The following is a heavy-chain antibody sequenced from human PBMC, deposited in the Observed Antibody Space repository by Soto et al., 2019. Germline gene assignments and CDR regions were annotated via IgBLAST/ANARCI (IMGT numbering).Heavy chain of an antibody. Sequence: ASVKVSCKASGYTFTSYYMHWVRQAPGQGLEWMGIINPSGGSTSYAQKFQGRVTMTRDTSTSTVYMELSSLRSEDTAVYYCARDMNMVPLNPYGMDVWGQGTTVTVSS. D-gene: IGHD3-10*01. CDR2: INPSGGST. V-gene: IGHV1-46*01. CDR1: GYTFTSYY. CDR3: ARDMNMVPLNPYGMDV. J-gene: IGHJ6*02.